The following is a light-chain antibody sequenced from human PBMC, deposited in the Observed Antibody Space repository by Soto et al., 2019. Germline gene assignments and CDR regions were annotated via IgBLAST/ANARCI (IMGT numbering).Light chain of an antibody. CDR1: QGISSY. CDR3: QQLNSYPLT. V-gene: IGKV1-9*01. Sequence: DIQLTQSPSFQSASVGDRVTITCRASQGISSYLAWYQQKPGKAPKLLIYAASTLQSGVPSRFSGSGSGTEFTLTISSLQPDDFATYYCQQLNSYPLTFGGGTKVEIK. CDR2: AAS. J-gene: IGKJ4*01.